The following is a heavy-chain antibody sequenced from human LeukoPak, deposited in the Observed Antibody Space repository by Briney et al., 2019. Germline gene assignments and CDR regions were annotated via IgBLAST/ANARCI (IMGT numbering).Heavy chain of an antibody. Sequence: SVKVSCKASGGTFSSYAISWVRQAPGQGLDLMGRIIPIFGTANYAQKFQGRVTITTDESTSTAYMELSSLRSEDTAVYYCARSQGPVVPAADNWFDPWGQGTLVTVSS. CDR3: ARSQGPVVPAADNWFDP. CDR1: GGTFSSYA. D-gene: IGHD2-2*01. CDR2: IIPIFGTA. J-gene: IGHJ5*02. V-gene: IGHV1-69*05.